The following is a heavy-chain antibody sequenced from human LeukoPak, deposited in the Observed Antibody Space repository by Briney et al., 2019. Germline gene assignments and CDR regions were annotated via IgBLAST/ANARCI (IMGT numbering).Heavy chain of an antibody. Sequence: GGSLRLSCAASGFTVSSTYMSWVRQPAGKGLEWVSVIYTGGTTFYADSVKGRFTISRDKSKNTLYLQMNSLRADDTAVYYCTKLKGWYGEGYFDYWGQGTLVTVSS. J-gene: IGHJ4*02. CDR1: GFTVSSTY. V-gene: IGHV3-53*01. CDR3: TKLKGWYGEGYFDY. CDR2: IYTGGTT. D-gene: IGHD3-10*01.